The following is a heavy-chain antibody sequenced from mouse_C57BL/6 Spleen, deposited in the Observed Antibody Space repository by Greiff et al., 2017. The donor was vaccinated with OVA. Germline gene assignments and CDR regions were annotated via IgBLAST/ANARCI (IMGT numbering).Heavy chain of an antibody. J-gene: IGHJ2*01. CDR2: ISSGGSYT. Sequence: DVKLVESGGDLVKPGGSLKLSCAASGFTFSSYGMSWVRQTPDKRLEWVATISSGGSYTYYPDSVKGRFTISRDNAKNTLYLQMSSLKSEDTAMYYCARQGGTAQATLDYWGQGTTLTVSS. D-gene: IGHD3-2*02. CDR1: GFTFSSYG. V-gene: IGHV5-6*02. CDR3: ARQGGTAQATLDY.